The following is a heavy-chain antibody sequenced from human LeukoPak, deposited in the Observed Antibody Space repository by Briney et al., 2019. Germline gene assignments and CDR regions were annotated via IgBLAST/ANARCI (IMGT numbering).Heavy chain of an antibody. V-gene: IGHV3-21*01. CDR1: GFTLRSYS. CDR3: ARDASGSSTGLIDS. D-gene: IGHD1-26*01. J-gene: IGHJ4*02. CDR2: ISTSSYYI. Sequence: GGSLRLSCAASGFTLRSYSMNWVRQAPGKGQEWVSYISTSSYYIYYADSVKGRFTISRDDANNSLFLQMNSLRAEDTAIYYCARDASGSSTGLIDSWGQGTLVTVSS.